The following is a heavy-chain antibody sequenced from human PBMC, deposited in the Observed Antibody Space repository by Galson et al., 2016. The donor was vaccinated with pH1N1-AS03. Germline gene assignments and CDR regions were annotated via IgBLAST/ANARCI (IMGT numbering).Heavy chain of an antibody. Sequence: SLRLSCAASGFSVDDYGMSWVRQGPGKGLEWVAGINWNGDSLGYADSVQGRFTISKDNAKNYLYLHMNSLRVEDTALYHCARDPYDTSGYYYPPWGQGTLVTVSS. V-gene: IGHV3-20*01. CDR3: ARDPYDTSGYYYPP. CDR1: GFSVDDYG. J-gene: IGHJ5*02. CDR2: INWNGDSL. D-gene: IGHD3-22*01.